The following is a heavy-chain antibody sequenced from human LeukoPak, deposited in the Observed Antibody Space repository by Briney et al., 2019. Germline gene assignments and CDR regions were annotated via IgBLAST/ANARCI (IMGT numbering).Heavy chain of an antibody. D-gene: IGHD4-23*01. CDR2: VYYSGNT. J-gene: IGHJ4*02. V-gene: IGHV4-59*01. Sequence: PSETLSLTCTVSGGSISSYYWSWIRQPPGKGLEWIGFVYYSGNTNYNPSLKSRVTISVDTSKNQFSLKLSSVTAADTAVYFCAREGYGGNYGFDYWGQGILVTVSS. CDR3: AREGYGGNYGFDY. CDR1: GGSISSYY.